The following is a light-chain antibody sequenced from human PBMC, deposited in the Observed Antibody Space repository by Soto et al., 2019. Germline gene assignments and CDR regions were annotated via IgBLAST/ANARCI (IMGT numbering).Light chain of an antibody. Sequence: QSALTQPASVSGSPGQSITISCTGTSSDVGGYNYVSWYQHHPGKAPKLMIYDVSKRPSGVPDRFSGSKSGNTASLTISGLQAEDEAEYYCCSYAGSYTLRMFGGGTKVTVL. CDR1: SSDVGGYNY. J-gene: IGLJ3*02. V-gene: IGLV2-11*01. CDR3: CSYAGSYTLRM. CDR2: DVS.